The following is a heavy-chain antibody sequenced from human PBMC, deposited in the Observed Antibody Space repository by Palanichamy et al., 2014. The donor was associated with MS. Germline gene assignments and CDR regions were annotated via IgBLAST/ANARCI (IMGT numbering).Heavy chain of an antibody. J-gene: IGHJ4*02. Sequence: MSWVRQPPGEALQWVSAISDTGGATYYADSVKGRFTISRDNSQNTLYLQMHSLRAEDIAVYSCAKHYGSGTYNNFLDYWGQGTLVTVSS. V-gene: IGHV3-23*01. CDR2: ISDTGGAT. D-gene: IGHD3-10*01. CDR3: AKHYGSGTYNNFLDY.